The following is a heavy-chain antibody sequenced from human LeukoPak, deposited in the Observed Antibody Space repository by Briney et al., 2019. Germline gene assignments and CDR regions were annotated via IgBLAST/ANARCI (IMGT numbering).Heavy chain of an antibody. Sequence: GGSLRLSCAASGFSFSSYAMSWVRQAPGKGLEWVSSISGSGDNTYYAESVKGRFTISRDNSKNTLFLQMNSLRAEDTAVFYWANLSGYPLGWFFDFGGKETLLTVS. V-gene: IGHV3-23*01. CDR3: ANLSGYPLGWFFDF. D-gene: IGHD3/OR15-3a*01. CDR1: GFSFSSYA. J-gene: IGHJ4*02. CDR2: ISGSGDNT.